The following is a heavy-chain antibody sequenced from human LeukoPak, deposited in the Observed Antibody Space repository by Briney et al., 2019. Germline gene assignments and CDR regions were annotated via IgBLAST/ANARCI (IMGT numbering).Heavy chain of an antibody. Sequence: SETLSLTCTVSGGSISSYYWSWIRQPPGKGLEWIGYIYYSGSTNYNPSLKSRVTISVDTSKNQFSLKLSSVTAADTAVYYFARQTRAHYFDYWGQGTLVTVSS. V-gene: IGHV4-59*08. CDR3: ARQTRAHYFDY. CDR1: GGSISSYY. CDR2: IYYSGST. J-gene: IGHJ4*02. D-gene: IGHD4/OR15-4a*01.